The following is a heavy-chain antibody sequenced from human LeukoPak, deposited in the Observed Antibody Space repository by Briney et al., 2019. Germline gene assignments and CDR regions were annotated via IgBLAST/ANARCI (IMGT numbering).Heavy chain of an antibody. Sequence: SEILSLTCTVSGGSISSYYWSWIRQPPGKGLEWIGYIYYSGSTNYNPSLKSRVTISVDTSKNQFSLKLSSVTAADTAVYYCARNQGYCTNGVCYTAFDYWGQGTLVTVSS. CDR3: ARNQGYCTNGVCYTAFDY. CDR2: IYYSGST. D-gene: IGHD2-8*01. V-gene: IGHV4-59*01. J-gene: IGHJ4*02. CDR1: GGSISSYY.